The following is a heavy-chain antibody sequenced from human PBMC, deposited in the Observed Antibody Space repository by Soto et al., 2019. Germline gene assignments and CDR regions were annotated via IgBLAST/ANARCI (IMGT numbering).Heavy chain of an antibody. Sequence: SVKGRFTISRDNAKNSLYLQVNSLRDEDTAVYYCARSEDDSGYRFDYWGQGTLVTVSS. D-gene: IGHD5-12*01. CDR3: ARSEDDSGYRFDY. J-gene: IGHJ4*02. V-gene: IGHV3-48*02.